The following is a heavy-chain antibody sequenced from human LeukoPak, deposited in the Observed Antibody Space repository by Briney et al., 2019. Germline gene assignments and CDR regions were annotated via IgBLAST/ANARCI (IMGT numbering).Heavy chain of an antibody. CDR2: IYYSGST. V-gene: IGHV4-59*08. CDR1: GGSISSYY. J-gene: IGHJ4*02. Sequence: SETLSLTCTVSGGSISSYYWSWIRQPPGEGLEWIGYIYYSGSTNYNPSLKSRVTISVDTSKNQFSLKLSSVTAADTAVYYCARARYYYGSGYPDYWGQGTLVTVSS. D-gene: IGHD3-10*01. CDR3: ARARYYYGSGYPDY.